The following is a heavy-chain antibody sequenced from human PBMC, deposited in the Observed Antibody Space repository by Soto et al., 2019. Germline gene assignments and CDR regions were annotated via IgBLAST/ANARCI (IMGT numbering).Heavy chain of an antibody. CDR1: GHTFTSYD. J-gene: IGHJ6*02. V-gene: IGHV1-8*01. Sequence: ASVKVSCKASGHTFTSYDINWVRQATGQGLEWMGWMNLNSGNTGYAQKFQGRVTMTRNTPISTAYMELSSLRSEDTAVYYCARELASSSGMDVWGQGTTVTVSS. CDR2: MNLNSGNT. D-gene: IGHD2-2*01. CDR3: ARELASSSGMDV.